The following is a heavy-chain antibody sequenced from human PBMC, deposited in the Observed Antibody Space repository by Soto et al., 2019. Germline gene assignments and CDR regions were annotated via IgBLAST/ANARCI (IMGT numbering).Heavy chain of an antibody. CDR3: AKVHCTTKTCYWADAFDI. CDR2: ISYDGKGQ. Sequence: LRLSCATSGFSFSDYGFHWVRQAPGTGLEWVAVISYDGKGQHFAESVKGRFSISRDDSKKTVYLEMNSLKTEDTAVYYCAKVHCTTKTCYWADAFDIWGQGTMVTVSS. J-gene: IGHJ3*02. CDR1: GFSFSDYG. D-gene: IGHD2-8*01. V-gene: IGHV3-30*18.